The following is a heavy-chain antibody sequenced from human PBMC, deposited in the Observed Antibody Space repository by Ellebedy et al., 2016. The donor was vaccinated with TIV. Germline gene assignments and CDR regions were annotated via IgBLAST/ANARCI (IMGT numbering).Heavy chain of an antibody. J-gene: IGHJ4*02. CDR3: AKGRGGGSDTSAPRYYFDY. V-gene: IGHV3-23*01. CDR1: GFTFSSYA. Sequence: PGGSLRLSCAASGFTFSSYAMSWVRQAPGKGLGWVSTISSTGSRTYYADSVEGRFIISRDNSKKTRYLQMNSLRAEDKAVYYCAKGRGGGSDTSAPRYYFDYWGLGTLVTVSS. CDR2: ISSTGSRT. D-gene: IGHD3-22*01.